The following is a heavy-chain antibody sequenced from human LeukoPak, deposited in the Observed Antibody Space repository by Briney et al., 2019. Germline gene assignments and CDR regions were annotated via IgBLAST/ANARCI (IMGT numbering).Heavy chain of an antibody. V-gene: IGHV3-21*01. Sequence: GGSLRLSCAASGFTFSSYSMNWVRQAPGKGLEWVSSISSSSSYIYYAGSVKGRFTISRDNAKNSLYLQMNSLRTEDTAVYYCARLATNGGYGYWGQGTLVTVSS. CDR3: ARLATNGGYGY. D-gene: IGHD5-12*01. CDR2: ISSSSSYI. J-gene: IGHJ4*02. CDR1: GFTFSSYS.